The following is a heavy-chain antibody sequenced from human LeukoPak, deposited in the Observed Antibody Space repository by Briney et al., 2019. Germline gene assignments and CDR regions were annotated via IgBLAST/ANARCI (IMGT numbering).Heavy chain of an antibody. CDR1: GGSISSGSYY. V-gene: IGHV4-61*02. Sequence: SETLSLTCTVSGGSISSGSYYWSWIRQPAGKGLEWIGRIYTSGSTNYNPSLKSRVTISVDTSKNQFSLKLSSVTAADTAVYYYARETTYYYDSSGYYFDAFDIWGQGTMVTVSS. J-gene: IGHJ3*02. CDR2: IYTSGST. CDR3: ARETTYYYDSSGYYFDAFDI. D-gene: IGHD3-22*01.